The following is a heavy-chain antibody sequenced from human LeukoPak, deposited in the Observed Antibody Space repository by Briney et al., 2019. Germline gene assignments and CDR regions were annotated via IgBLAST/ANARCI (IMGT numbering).Heavy chain of an antibody. J-gene: IGHJ3*02. CDR1: GGTFSSYA. Sequence: SVKVSCKAPGGTFSSYAIGWVRQAPGQGLEWMGRIIPIFGTANYAQKFQGRVTITTDESTSTAYMELSSLRSEDTAVYYCARRGPIEPHAFDIWGQGTMVTVSS. D-gene: IGHD1-26*01. CDR2: IIPIFGTA. CDR3: ARRGPIEPHAFDI. V-gene: IGHV1-69*05.